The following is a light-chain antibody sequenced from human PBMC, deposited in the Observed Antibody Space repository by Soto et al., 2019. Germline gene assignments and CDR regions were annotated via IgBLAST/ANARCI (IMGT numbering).Light chain of an antibody. V-gene: IGLV2-8*01. J-gene: IGLJ2*01. CDR3: AAWDDSLSGVV. Sequence: QSALTQPPSASGSPGQSVTISCTGTSSDVGKYDYVSWFQHHPGKAPKLIIYEVSKRPSGVPDRFSGSKSGSTASLTVSGLQTEDEADYYCAAWDDSLSGVVFGGGTKLTVL. CDR2: EVS. CDR1: SSDVGKYDY.